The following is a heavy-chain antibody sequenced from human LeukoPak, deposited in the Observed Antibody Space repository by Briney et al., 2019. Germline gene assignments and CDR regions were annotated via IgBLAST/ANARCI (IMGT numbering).Heavy chain of an antibody. CDR3: AKGVVDVTLIDY. J-gene: IGHJ4*02. CDR1: GFTFSSYG. D-gene: IGHD2-2*01. CDR2: ISYDGSNK. V-gene: IGHV3-30*18. Sequence: GGSLRLSCAASGFTFSSYGMHWVRQAPGKGLEWVAVISYDGSNKYYADSVKGRFTISRDNSKNTLYLQMNSLRAEDTAVYYCAKGVVDVTLIDYWGQGTLVTVSS.